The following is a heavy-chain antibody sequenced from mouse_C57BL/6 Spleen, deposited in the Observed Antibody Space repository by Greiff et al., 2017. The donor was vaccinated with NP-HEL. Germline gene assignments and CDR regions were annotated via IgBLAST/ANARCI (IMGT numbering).Heavy chain of an antibody. V-gene: IGHV5-16*01. J-gene: IGHJ1*03. CDR2: INYDGSST. Sequence: EVMLVESEGGLVQPGSSMKLSCTASGFTFSDYYMAWVRQVPEKGLEWVANINYDGSSTYYLDSLKSRFIISRDNAKNILYLQMSSLKSEDTATYYCARDSNHHWYFDVWGTGTTVTVSS. D-gene: IGHD2-5*01. CDR1: GFTFSDYY. CDR3: ARDSNHHWYFDV.